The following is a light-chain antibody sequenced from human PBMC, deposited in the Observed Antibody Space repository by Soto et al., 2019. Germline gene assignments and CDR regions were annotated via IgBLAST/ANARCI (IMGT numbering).Light chain of an antibody. CDR3: QQYGSSPPYT. Sequence: EIVLTQSPGTLSLSPGERATLSCRASQSVSSSYLAWYQQKPGQAPRLLIYGASSRATGIPDRFSVSGSGTDFTLTISRLEPEDFAVYYCQQYGSSPPYTFGQGTKLES. V-gene: IGKV3-20*01. J-gene: IGKJ2*01. CDR2: GAS. CDR1: QSVSSSY.